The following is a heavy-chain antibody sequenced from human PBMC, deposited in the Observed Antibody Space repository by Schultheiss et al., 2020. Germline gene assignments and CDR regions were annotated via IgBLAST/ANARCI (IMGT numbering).Heavy chain of an antibody. V-gene: IGHV3-30*18. CDR3: AKRSLPDYYDSSGYPEYFQH. CDR2: ISYDGSNK. D-gene: IGHD3-22*01. CDR1: GFTFSSYS. Sequence: GGSLRLSCAASGFTFSSYSMNWVRQAPGKGPEWVAVISYDGSNKYYADSVKGRFTISRDNSKNTLYLQMNSLRAEDTAVYYCAKRSLPDYYDSSGYPEYFQHWGQGTLVTVSS. J-gene: IGHJ1*01.